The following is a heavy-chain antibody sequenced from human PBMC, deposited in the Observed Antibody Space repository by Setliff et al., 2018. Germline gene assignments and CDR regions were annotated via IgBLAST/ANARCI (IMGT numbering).Heavy chain of an antibody. D-gene: IGHD7-27*01. CDR2: VYYSGDT. CDR3: ARHRPNLPFDA. CDR1: GGSISNSDYY. Sequence: SETLSLTCSVSGGSISNSDYYWDWIRQPPGKGLEWIGRVYYSGDTYYIPSLLSRVTISVDTSKNQFSLKLSSVTAADTSVYFCARHRPNLPFDAWGQGARVTV. V-gene: IGHV4-39*01. J-gene: IGHJ4*02.